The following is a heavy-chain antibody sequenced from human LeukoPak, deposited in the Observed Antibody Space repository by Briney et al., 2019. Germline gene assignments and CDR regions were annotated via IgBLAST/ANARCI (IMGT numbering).Heavy chain of an antibody. J-gene: IGHJ4*02. Sequence: ASMKVSCKASGYTFTGYYIHWVRQPPGQGLEWMGWINPNNGDTNFDPKFQGRLTLSRDTSISTAYMELGRLRSDDTAVYYCARIKWSAANDWGQGTLVSVSS. D-gene: IGHD6-13*01. V-gene: IGHV1-2*02. CDR1: GYTFTGYY. CDR3: ARIKWSAAND. CDR2: INPNNGDT.